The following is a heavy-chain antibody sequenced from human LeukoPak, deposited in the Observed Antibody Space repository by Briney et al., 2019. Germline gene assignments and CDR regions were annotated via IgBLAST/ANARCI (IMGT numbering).Heavy chain of an antibody. J-gene: IGHJ4*02. D-gene: IGHD3-10*01. CDR3: AREQNIRGVIIIVDS. CDR2: ISGSGSDT. CDR1: GFTFARNT. Sequence: TGGSLRLSCAASGFTFARNTMTWVRQAPGKGLEWVSSISGSGSDTYCADSVKGRFTISRDNSKNTLYLEVNGLRADDTAVYYCAREQNIRGVIIIVDSWGQGTLVTVSS. V-gene: IGHV3-23*01.